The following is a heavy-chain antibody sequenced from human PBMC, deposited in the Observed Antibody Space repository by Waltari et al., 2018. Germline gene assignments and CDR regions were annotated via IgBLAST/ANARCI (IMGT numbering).Heavy chain of an antibody. J-gene: IGHJ4*02. Sequence: EVQLVESGGGLVQPGGSLRLSCAASGFTFSSYWMPWVRQAPGKGLVWVSRINSDGSSTSYADSVKGRFTISRDNAKNTLYLQMNSLRAEDTAVYYCARAYCSGGSCYWTDYWGQGTLVTVSS. D-gene: IGHD2-15*01. CDR2: INSDGSST. V-gene: IGHV3-74*01. CDR1: GFTFSSYW. CDR3: ARAYCSGGSCYWTDY.